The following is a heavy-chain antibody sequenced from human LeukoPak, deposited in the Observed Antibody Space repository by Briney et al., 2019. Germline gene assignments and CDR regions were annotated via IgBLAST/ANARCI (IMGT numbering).Heavy chain of an antibody. D-gene: IGHD3-10*01. CDR2: ISGSGGST. V-gene: IGHV3-23*01. J-gene: IGHJ4*01. CDR1: GFTFSSYA. CDR3: ATPPGGLLWFGELRF. Sequence: PGGSLRLSCAAFGFTFSSYAMSWVRQAPGKGLEWVSAISGSGGSTYYADSVKGRFTISRDNSKNTLFLQMNSLRVEDTAVYYCATPPGGLLWFGELRFWGHGTLVTVSS.